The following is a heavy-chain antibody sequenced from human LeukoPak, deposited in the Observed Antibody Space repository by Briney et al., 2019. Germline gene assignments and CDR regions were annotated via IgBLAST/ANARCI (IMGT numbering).Heavy chain of an antibody. CDR1: GFTFSSYA. Sequence: PGGSLRLSCAASGFTFSSYAMSWVRQAPGKGLEWVSAISGSGGSTYYADSVKGRFTIPRDNSKNTLYLQMNSLRAEDTAVYYCTRAPITMVRGVILFYYYYYMDVWGKGTTVTISS. CDR2: ISGSGGST. D-gene: IGHD3-10*01. V-gene: IGHV3-23*01. CDR3: TRAPITMVRGVILFYYYYYMDV. J-gene: IGHJ6*03.